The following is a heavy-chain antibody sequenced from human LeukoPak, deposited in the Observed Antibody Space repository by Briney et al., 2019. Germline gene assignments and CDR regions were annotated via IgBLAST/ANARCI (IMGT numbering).Heavy chain of an antibody. CDR2: IYYSGST. V-gene: IGHV4-59*01. CDR3: ARDNAATSRRAFDI. Sequence: ASETLSLTCTVSGGSISSYYWSWIRQPPGKGLEWIGYIYYSGSTNYNPSLKSRVTISVDTSKNQFSLKLSSVTAADTAVYYCARDNAATSRRAFDIWGQGTMVTVSS. D-gene: IGHD2-8*01. J-gene: IGHJ3*02. CDR1: GGSISSYY.